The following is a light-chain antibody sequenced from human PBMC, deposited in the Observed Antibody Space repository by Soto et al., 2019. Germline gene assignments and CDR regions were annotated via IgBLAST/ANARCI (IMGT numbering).Light chain of an antibody. Sequence: EIVLTQSPGTLSLSPGERATLSCWASQSVSGNFLAWYQVKPGQAPRLAVYGASTRASGFPDRFSGSGSGTDFTLTISRLEPEDFAMYYCQVYNSSPWTFGQGTKVDI. V-gene: IGKV3-20*01. J-gene: IGKJ1*01. CDR3: QVYNSSPWT. CDR2: GAS. CDR1: QSVSGNF.